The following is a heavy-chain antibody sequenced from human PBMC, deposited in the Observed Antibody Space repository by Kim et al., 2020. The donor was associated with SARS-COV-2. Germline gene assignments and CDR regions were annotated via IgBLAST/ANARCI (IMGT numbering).Heavy chain of an antibody. CDR1: GFTFSSYE. CDR2: ISSSGSNI. CDR3: ARDPYSSSYNYYGMDV. D-gene: IGHD6-13*01. Sequence: GGSLRLSCVASGFTFSSYEMHWVRLAPGKGLEWVSYISSSGSNIYYADSVKGRFTISRDNAKNSLYLQMNSLRAEDTAVYYCARDPYSSSYNYYGMDVWGQGTTVTVSS. V-gene: IGHV3-48*03. J-gene: IGHJ6*02.